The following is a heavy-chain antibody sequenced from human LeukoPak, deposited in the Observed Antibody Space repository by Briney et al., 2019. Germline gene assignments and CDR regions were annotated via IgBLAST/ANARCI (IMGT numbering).Heavy chain of an antibody. Sequence: GGSLRLSCAASGFTFSSYGMHWVRQAPGKGLEWVAVIWYDGSNKYYADSVKGRFTISRDNSKNTLYLQMNSLRAEDTAVYYCARSGVRGVISYYYYGMDVWGQGTTVTVSS. CDR2: IWYDGSNK. CDR1: GFTFSSYG. V-gene: IGHV3-33*01. J-gene: IGHJ6*02. D-gene: IGHD3-10*01. CDR3: ARSGVRGVISYYYYGMDV.